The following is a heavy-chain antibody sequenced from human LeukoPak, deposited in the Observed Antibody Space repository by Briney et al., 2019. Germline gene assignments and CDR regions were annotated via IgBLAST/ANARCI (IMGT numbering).Heavy chain of an antibody. D-gene: IGHD2/OR15-2a*01. CDR1: GYSFTTYG. Sequence: ASVKVSCKTSGYSFTTYGTNWVRQAPGQGLEWMGWITAYNGNTNYAHKFQGRFTMTTDTYTRTVYMELRGQKSNDTAVYYCARGVSNRWADFWGQGTLVTVCS. J-gene: IGHJ4*02. V-gene: IGHV1-18*01. CDR3: ARGVSNRWADF. CDR2: ITAYNGNT.